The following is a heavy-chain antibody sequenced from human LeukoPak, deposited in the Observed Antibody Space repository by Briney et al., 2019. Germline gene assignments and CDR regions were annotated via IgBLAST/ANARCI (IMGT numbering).Heavy chain of an antibody. J-gene: IGHJ4*02. D-gene: IGHD4-23*01. CDR3: ASLLTVDFDY. CDR2: INSDGSST. V-gene: IGHV3-74*01. Sequence: PGGSLRLSCAASGFTFSSYWMHWVRQAPGKGLVWFSRINSDGSSTSYADSVKGRFTISRDNAKNTLYLQMNSLRAEDTAVYYCASLLTVDFDYWGQGTLVTVSS. CDR1: GFTFSSYW.